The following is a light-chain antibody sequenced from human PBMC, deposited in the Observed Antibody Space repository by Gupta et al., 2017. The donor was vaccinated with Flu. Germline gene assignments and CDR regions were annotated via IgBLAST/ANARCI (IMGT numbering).Light chain of an antibody. V-gene: IGKV3-11*01. CDR3: QQRSDWPVS. CDR1: QSVGTS. J-gene: IGKJ3*01. CDR2: DAS. Sequence: EIALTQSPATLSVSPGERATLSCRASQSVGTSLAWYQQKAGQAPRLLIYDASNRATGILARFSGSGSGTDFTLTISNLEPEDFAVYYCQQRSDWPVSFGHGTKVDIK.